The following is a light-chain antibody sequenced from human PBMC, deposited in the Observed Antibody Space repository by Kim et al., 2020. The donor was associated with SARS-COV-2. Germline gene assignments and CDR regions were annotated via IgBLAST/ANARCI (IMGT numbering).Light chain of an antibody. CDR1: SSDVGGYNY. Sequence: QSVLTQPASVSGSPGQSITISCTGTSSDVGGYNYVSWYQQHPGKAPKLMIYDVSKRPSGVSNRFSGSKSGNTASLTISGLQAEDEADYYCSSYTSSSTADVVFGGGTQLNVL. J-gene: IGLJ2*01. V-gene: IGLV2-14*01. CDR3: SSYTSSSTADVV. CDR2: DVS.